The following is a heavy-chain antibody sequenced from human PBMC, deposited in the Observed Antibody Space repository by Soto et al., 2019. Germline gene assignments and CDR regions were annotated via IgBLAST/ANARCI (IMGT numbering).Heavy chain of an antibody. CDR3: ARELAGYCTGGSCYGWFDP. J-gene: IGHJ5*02. CDR1: GGSMSSYY. CDR2: IYYSGST. V-gene: IGHV4-59*01. Sequence: SETLSLTGTVSGGSMSSYYWTWIRQPPGKGLEWIGYIYYSGSTNYNPSFKSRATISIDTSKKQFSLKLSSVTAADTAVYYCARELAGYCTGGSCYGWFDPWGQGTLVTVSS. D-gene: IGHD2-15*01.